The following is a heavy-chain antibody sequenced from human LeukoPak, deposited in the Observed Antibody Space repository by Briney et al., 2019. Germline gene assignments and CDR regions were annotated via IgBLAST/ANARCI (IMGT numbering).Heavy chain of an antibody. CDR2: INHSGST. CDR1: GGSFSGYY. D-gene: IGHD6-19*01. Sequence: SETLSLTCAVYGGSFSGYYWSWIRQPPGKGLEWIGEINHSGSTNYNPSLKSRVTISVDTSKNQFSLKLSSVTAADTAVYYCARRNSIAVAGTYFDYWGQGTLVTVSS. CDR3: ARRNSIAVAGTYFDY. J-gene: IGHJ4*02. V-gene: IGHV4-34*01.